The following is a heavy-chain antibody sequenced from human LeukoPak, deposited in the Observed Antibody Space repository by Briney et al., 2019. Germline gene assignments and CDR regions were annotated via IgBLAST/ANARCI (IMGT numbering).Heavy chain of an antibody. J-gene: IGHJ4*02. CDR3: ARLDYYDSSDY. Sequence: PSETLSLTCTISGGSISSSSYYWGWIRQPPGKGLEWIGSIYYSGSTYYNPSLKSRVTISVDTSKNQFSLKLSSVTAADTAVYYCARLDYYDSSDYWGQGTLVTVSS. CDR1: GGSISSSSYY. D-gene: IGHD3-22*01. V-gene: IGHV4-39*01. CDR2: IYYSGST.